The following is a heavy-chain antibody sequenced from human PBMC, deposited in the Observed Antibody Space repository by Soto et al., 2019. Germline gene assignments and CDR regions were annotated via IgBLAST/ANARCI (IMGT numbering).Heavy chain of an antibody. D-gene: IGHD1-26*01. CDR3: ARDLAKGGGSAGFDY. V-gene: IGHV1-2*02. Sequence: QVQLLQSGAEVKKPGASVKVSCKASGDTFTANYIHWVRQAPGQGVEWMGWINPKSGGTKYPQKLQGRVPMTRDTSLSTVYVTLARLTCDDTAVYYCARDLAKGGGSAGFDYWGQGTLVTVSS. J-gene: IGHJ4*02. CDR2: INPKSGGT. CDR1: GDTFTANY.